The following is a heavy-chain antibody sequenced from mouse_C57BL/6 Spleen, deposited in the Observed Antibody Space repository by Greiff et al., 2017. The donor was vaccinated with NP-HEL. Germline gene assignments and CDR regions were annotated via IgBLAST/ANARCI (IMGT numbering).Heavy chain of an antibody. CDR1: GFTFSSYA. J-gene: IGHJ3*01. Sequence: EVKVVESGGGLVKPGGSLKLSCAASGFTFSSYAMSWVRQTPEKRLEWVATISDGGSYTYYPDNVKGRFTISRDNAKNNLYLQMSHLKSEDTAMYYCAREGGNYAYWGQGTLVTVSA. CDR2: ISDGGSYT. CDR3: AREGGNYAY. V-gene: IGHV5-4*01. D-gene: IGHD2-1*01.